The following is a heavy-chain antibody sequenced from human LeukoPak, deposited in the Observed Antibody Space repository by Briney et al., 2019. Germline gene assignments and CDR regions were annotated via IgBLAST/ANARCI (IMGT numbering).Heavy chain of an antibody. D-gene: IGHD4-17*01. CDR1: GYTLTGYY. CDR3: ARELRSTVTTRDYYYMDV. J-gene: IGHJ6*03. Sequence: ASVKDSCKASGYTLTGYYMHWVRQAPGQGLGWMGWINPNRGGSNYAQKFQGRVTKTRHTPIRSAYMEANGPRAHETPGYLFARELRSTVTTRDYYYMDVWGEGPTVTVPS. V-gene: IGHV1-2*02. CDR2: INPNRGGS.